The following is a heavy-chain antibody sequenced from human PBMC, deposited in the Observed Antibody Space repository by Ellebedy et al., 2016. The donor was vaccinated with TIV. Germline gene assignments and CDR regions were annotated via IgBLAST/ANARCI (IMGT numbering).Heavy chain of an antibody. CDR3: ARVGGIDYYYYYMDV. V-gene: IGHV4-61*02. J-gene: IGHJ6*03. CDR2: IGTSGST. CDR1: GDSISSGAHP. Sequence: SQTLSLTCXVSGDSISSGAHPWTWIRQPAGKALEWIGRIGTSGSTNYNPSLESRVTMSVDTSKNHFSLNVSSVTAADTAVYYCARVGGIDYYYYYMDVWGKGTTVTVSS.